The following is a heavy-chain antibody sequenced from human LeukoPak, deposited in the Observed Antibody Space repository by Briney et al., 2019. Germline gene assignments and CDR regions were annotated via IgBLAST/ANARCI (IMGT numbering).Heavy chain of an antibody. Sequence: ASLKVSCKASGYTFTSYGFSWVRQAPGHGLEWMGWISAYNGDTNYAQKFQGRVTLTTDSSTSTAYMELRSLKSDDTAVYYCARVPLYDDSSPPYYWGQGTLVTVSS. CDR1: GYTFTSYG. V-gene: IGHV1-18*01. D-gene: IGHD3-22*01. J-gene: IGHJ4*02. CDR3: ARVPLYDDSSPPYY. CDR2: ISAYNGDT.